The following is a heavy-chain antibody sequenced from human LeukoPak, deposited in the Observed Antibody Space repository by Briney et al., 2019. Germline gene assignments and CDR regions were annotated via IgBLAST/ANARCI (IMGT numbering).Heavy chain of an antibody. CDR2: INPNSGGT. D-gene: IGHD2-2*01. CDR1: GYSFTGYY. Sequence: ASVKVSCKASGYSFTGYYMHWVRQAPGQGLEWMGWINPNSGGTNYAQKFQGRVTMTRDTSISTAYMELSRLRSDDTAVYYCARCNIVVVPAAPGCAFDIWGQGTMVTVSS. V-gene: IGHV1-2*02. J-gene: IGHJ3*02. CDR3: ARCNIVVVPAAPGCAFDI.